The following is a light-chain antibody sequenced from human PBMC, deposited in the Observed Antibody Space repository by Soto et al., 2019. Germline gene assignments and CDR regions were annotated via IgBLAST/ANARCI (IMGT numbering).Light chain of an antibody. CDR3: QTWGTGIVV. V-gene: IGLV4-69*01. J-gene: IGLJ2*01. Sequence: QPVLTQSPSASASLGAPVKLTCTLSSGHSSYAIAWHQQQPEKGPRYLMKLNSDGRHSKGDGIPDRFSGSSSGAERYLTISSLQSEDEADYYCQTWGTGIVVFGGGTKLTVL. CDR1: SGHSSYA. CDR2: LNSDGRH.